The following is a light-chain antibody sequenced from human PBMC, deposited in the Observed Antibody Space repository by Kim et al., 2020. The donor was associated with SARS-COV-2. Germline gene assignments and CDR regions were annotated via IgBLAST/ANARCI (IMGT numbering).Light chain of an antibody. CDR1: ENIRTV. Sequence: SASVGDSVTITCRASENIRTVLNWYRQKPGKAPELLIHSASSLHTGDPSRLSGSGSGTDFTLTITSLQPEDFATYYCQQSFGSLYTFGQGTKLEI. CDR3: QQSFGSLYT. CDR2: SAS. V-gene: IGKV1-39*01. J-gene: IGKJ2*01.